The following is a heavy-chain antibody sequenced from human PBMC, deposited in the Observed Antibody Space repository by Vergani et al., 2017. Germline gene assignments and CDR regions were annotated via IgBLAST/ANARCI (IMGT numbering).Heavy chain of an antibody. V-gene: IGHV3-11*06. J-gene: IGHJ4*02. Sequence: QVQLVESGGGLVKPGGSLRLSCAASGFTFSDYYMSWIRKAPGKGLEWVSYISSGSSHTNSADSVKGRFTISRDNAKKSLYLRMNSLRADDTAVYYCARVGVYSSSWYYFDYWGQGTLVTVSS. D-gene: IGHD6-13*01. CDR2: ISSGSSHT. CDR1: GFTFSDYY. CDR3: ARVGVYSSSWYYFDY.